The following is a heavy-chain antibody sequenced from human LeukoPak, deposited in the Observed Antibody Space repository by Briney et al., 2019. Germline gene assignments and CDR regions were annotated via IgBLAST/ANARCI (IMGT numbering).Heavy chain of an antibody. D-gene: IGHD6-25*01. Sequence: GGSLRLSCAASEFTVSSNYMSWVRQAPGKGLEWVSVIYSGGSTYYADSVKGRFTISRDNSKNTLYLQMNSLRAEDTAVYYCARAAANYYYYYMDVWGKGTTVTVSS. CDR3: ARAAANYYYYYMDV. J-gene: IGHJ6*03. CDR2: IYSGGST. V-gene: IGHV3-53*01. CDR1: EFTVSSNY.